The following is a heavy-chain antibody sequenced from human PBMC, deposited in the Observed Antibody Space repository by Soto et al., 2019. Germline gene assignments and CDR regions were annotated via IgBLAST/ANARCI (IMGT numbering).Heavy chain of an antibody. CDR3: ARDSLDLFDS. CDR1: DGSVSSGNYY. D-gene: IGHD1-1*01. V-gene: IGHV4-61*01. Sequence: SETLSLTCTVSDGSVSSGNYYWTWIRQPPGKGLEWIGYIYSSGTTLYNPSLKSRVSISVDRSMNQFSLKLSSVTAADTAVYYCARDSLDLFDSWGQGNVVTVSS. CDR2: IYSSGTT. J-gene: IGHJ4*02.